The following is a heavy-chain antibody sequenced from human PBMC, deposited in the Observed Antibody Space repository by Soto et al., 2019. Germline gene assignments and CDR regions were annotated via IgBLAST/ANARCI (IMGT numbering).Heavy chain of an antibody. Sequence: PSETLSLTWTVSGGSISSYYWSWSRQPPGKGLEWIGYIYYSGSTDYNPSLKSRVTISVDTSKNQFSLKLSSVTAADTAVYYCARRIPHCSGGSCYSSAYYYYYMDFWCKGTTVTVSS. CDR3: ARRIPHCSGGSCYSSAYYYYYMDF. V-gene: IGHV4-59*08. J-gene: IGHJ6*03. CDR2: IYYSGST. CDR1: GGSISSYY. D-gene: IGHD2-15*01.